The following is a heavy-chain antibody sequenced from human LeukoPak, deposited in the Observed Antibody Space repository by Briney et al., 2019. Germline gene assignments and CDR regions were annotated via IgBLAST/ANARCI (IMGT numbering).Heavy chain of an antibody. J-gene: IGHJ6*03. CDR1: GFTFSSYN. V-gene: IGHV3-48*01. CDR2: ISSSTSTI. CDR3: ARAPKRSIAAAGDYYMDV. Sequence: GGSLRLSCAASGFTFSSYNMNWVRQAPGKGLEWVSYISSSTSTIFYADSVKGRFTISRDNAKNSLYLQMNSLRVEDTAVYYCARAPKRSIAAAGDYYMDVWGKGTTVTVSS. D-gene: IGHD6-13*01.